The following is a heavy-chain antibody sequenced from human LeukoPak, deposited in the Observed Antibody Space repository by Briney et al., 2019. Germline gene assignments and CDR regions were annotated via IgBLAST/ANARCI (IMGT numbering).Heavy chain of an antibody. CDR1: GYTFTSYG. D-gene: IGHD3-16*02. CDR2: ISAYNGNT. Sequence: ASVKVSCKASGYTFTSYGISWVRQAPGQGLEWMGWISAYNGNTNYAQKLQGRVTMTTDTSTSTAYMELRSLRSDDTAVYYCARGKLRLGELSLEDYWGQGTLVTVSS. V-gene: IGHV1-18*01. CDR3: ARGKLRLGELSLEDY. J-gene: IGHJ4*02.